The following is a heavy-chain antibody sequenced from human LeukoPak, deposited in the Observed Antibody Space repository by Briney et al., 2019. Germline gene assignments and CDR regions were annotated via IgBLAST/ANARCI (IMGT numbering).Heavy chain of an antibody. CDR3: ARTGDYYYGSGSYYDY. D-gene: IGHD3-10*01. CDR2: ISSSSSTI. J-gene: IGHJ4*02. V-gene: IGHV3-48*04. Sequence: PGGSLRLSCAASGFTFSSYSMNWVRQAPGKGLEWVSYISSSSSTIYYADSVKGRFTISRDNAKNSLYLQMNSLRAEDTAVYYCARTGDYYYGSGSYYDYWGQGTLVTVSS. CDR1: GFTFSSYS.